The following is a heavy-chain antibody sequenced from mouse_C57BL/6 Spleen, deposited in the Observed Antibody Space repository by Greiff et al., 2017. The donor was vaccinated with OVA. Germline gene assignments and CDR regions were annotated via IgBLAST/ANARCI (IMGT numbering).Heavy chain of an antibody. J-gene: IGHJ4*01. D-gene: IGHD2-14*01. Sequence: EVQLQQSGAELVRPGASVKLSCTASGFNIKDDYMHWVKQRPEQGLEWIGWIDPENGDTEYASKFQGKATITADTSSNTAYLQRSSLTSEDTAVYYCTTDYRYAMDYWGQGTSVTVSS. CDR3: TTDYRYAMDY. CDR1: GFNIKDDY. V-gene: IGHV14-4*01. CDR2: IDPENGDT.